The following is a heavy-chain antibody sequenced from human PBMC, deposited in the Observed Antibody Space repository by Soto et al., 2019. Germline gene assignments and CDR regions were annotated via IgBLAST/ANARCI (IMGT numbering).Heavy chain of an antibody. CDR2: IYYSGST. Sequence: GSLRLSCTVSGGSISSYYWSWIRQPPGKGLEWIGYIYYSGSTNYNPSLKSRVTISVDTSKNQFSLKLSSVTAADTAVYYCARGVRSWGSYRPAFDYWGQGTLVTVSS. CDR3: ARGVRSWGSYRPAFDY. J-gene: IGHJ4*02. V-gene: IGHV4-59*01. CDR1: GGSISSYY. D-gene: IGHD3-16*02.